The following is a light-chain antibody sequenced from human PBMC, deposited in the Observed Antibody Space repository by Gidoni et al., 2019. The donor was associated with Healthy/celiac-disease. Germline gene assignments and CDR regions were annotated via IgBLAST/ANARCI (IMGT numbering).Light chain of an antibody. CDR1: QSVSSCY. J-gene: IGKJ5*01. CDR3: QQYGSSPPIT. CDR2: GAS. Sequence: EIVFTQSPRTLSLSPGERATLSCRASQSVSSCYLAWYQQKPGQAPRLIIYGASSRATGIQDRFSGSGSGKDFTLTISRLEPEDFAVYYCQQYGSSPPITFGQGTRLEIK. V-gene: IGKV3-20*01.